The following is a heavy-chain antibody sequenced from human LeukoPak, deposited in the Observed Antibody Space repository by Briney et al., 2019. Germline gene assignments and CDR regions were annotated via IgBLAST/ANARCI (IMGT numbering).Heavy chain of an antibody. CDR3: VRGAMTTVIAHLGY. CDR1: GFTFSGYA. V-gene: IGHV3-64*01. Sequence: GGSLRLSCAASGFTFSGYAMHWVRQAPGKGLEYVSAISSNGGSTYYANSVKGRFTISRDNSKNTLYPQMGSLRAADMAVYYCVRGAMTTVIAHLGYWGQGTLVTVSS. CDR2: ISSNGGST. D-gene: IGHD4-17*01. J-gene: IGHJ4*02.